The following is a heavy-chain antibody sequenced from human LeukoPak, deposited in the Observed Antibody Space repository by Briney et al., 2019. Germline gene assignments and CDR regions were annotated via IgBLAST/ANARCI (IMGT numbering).Heavy chain of an antibody. Sequence: GGSLRLSCAASGFTFSSYAMNWVRQAPGKGLEWVSSISSSSSYIYYADSVKGRFTISRDNAKNSLYLQMNSLRAGDAAVYYCARDSGDAFDIWGQGTMVTVSS. CDR1: GFTFSSYA. V-gene: IGHV3-21*01. CDR3: ARDSGDAFDI. CDR2: ISSSSSYI. J-gene: IGHJ3*02. D-gene: IGHD3-10*01.